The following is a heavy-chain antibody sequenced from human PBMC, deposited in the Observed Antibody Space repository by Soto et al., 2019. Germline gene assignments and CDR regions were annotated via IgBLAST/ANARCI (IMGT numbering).Heavy chain of an antibody. Sequence: GGSLRLSCAASGFTFSSYAMSWVRQAPGKGLEWVSAISGSGGRTYYADSVKGRFTISRDNSKNTLYLQINSPRVEDRAVYYCEKDFAEGSVAGDAFDILGQGTMVTVSS. CDR1: GFTFSSYA. CDR3: EKDFAEGSVAGDAFDI. V-gene: IGHV3-23*01. D-gene: IGHD6-19*01. CDR2: ISGSGGRT. J-gene: IGHJ3*02.